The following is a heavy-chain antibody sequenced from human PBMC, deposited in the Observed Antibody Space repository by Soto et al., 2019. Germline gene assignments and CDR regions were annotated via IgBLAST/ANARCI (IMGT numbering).Heavy chain of an antibody. CDR2: IFSNDEK. Sequence: QVTLKESGPVLVKPTEPLTLTCTVSGFSLSNARMGVSWIRQPPGKALEWLAHIFSNDEKSYSTSLKSRLTISKDTSKSQVVLTMTNMDPVDTATYYCARIGQYSSGWYYPRNDAFDIWGQGTMVTVSS. CDR3: ARIGQYSSGWYYPRNDAFDI. D-gene: IGHD6-19*01. CDR1: GFSLSNARMG. J-gene: IGHJ3*02. V-gene: IGHV2-26*01.